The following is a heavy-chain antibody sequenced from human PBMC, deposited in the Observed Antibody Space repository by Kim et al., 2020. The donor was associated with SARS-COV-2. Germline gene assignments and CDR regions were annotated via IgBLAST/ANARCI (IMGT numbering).Heavy chain of an antibody. D-gene: IGHD3-3*01. V-gene: IGHV1-46*01. J-gene: IGHJ5*02. CDR3: AREEVLRFLEWVPSFDP. CDR2: INPSGGST. Sequence: ASVKVSCKASGYTFTSYYMHWVRQAPGQGLEWMGIINPSGGSTSYAQKFQGRVTMTRDTSTSTVYMELSSLRSEDTAVYYCAREEVLRFLEWVPSFDPWGQGTLVTVSS. CDR1: GYTFTSYY.